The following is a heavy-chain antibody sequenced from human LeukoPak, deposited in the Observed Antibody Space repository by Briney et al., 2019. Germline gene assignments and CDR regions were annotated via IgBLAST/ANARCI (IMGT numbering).Heavy chain of an antibody. CDR3: ATDRGYSFDY. J-gene: IGHJ4*02. CDR1: GFTFSNFW. CDR2: IYSDGSGI. V-gene: IGHV3-74*01. D-gene: IGHD5-18*01. Sequence: PGGSLRLSCAASGFTFSNFWMHWVRQAPGKGLVWVSRIYSDGSGITYADSVKGRFTISRDNAKNTLYLQMNSLRAEDTAVYYCATDRGYSFDYRGQGTLVTVSS.